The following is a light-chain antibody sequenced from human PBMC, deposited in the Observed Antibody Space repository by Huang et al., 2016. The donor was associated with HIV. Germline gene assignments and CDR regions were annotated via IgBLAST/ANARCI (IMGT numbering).Light chain of an antibody. CDR3: QQYGTSPWT. CDR1: QTIVSNY. CDR2: GAS. V-gene: IGKV3-20*01. J-gene: IGKJ1*01. Sequence: EIVLTQSPGPLSLSPGERATLSCRASQTIVSNYLAWYQQKPGQAPRLLMYGASSRATGIPDRFGGSGSGTDFTLTISRLEPQDAAVYYCQQYGTSPWTFGQGTKVEIK.